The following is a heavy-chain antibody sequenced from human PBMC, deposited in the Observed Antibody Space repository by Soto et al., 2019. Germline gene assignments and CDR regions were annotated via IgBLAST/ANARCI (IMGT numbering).Heavy chain of an antibody. Sequence: QVQLVQSGAEVKKPGASVKVSCKASGYTFTSYGISWVRQAPGQGLEWMGWISAYNGNTNYAQKLQGRVTMTTDTSTSTAYIELRSLRSDDTAVYYCARVLWGSHSYWYFDLWGRGTLVTVSS. J-gene: IGHJ2*01. CDR3: ARVLWGSHSYWYFDL. CDR1: GYTFTSYG. CDR2: ISAYNGNT. V-gene: IGHV1-18*01. D-gene: IGHD7-27*01.